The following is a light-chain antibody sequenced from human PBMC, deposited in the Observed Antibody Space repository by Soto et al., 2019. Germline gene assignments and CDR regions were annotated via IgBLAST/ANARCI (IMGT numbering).Light chain of an antibody. J-gene: IGKJ1*01. V-gene: IGKV1-12*01. CDR3: QQANSFPWT. CDR2: AAS. Sequence: DIQMTQSPSSVSASVGERVTITCRASQGVSSRLVWYQQKPGKAPKLLIYAASTLQSGVPLRFSGSGSGTYFTLTISSLQPEDFATYYCQQANSFPWTFGQGTKVEIK. CDR1: QGVSSR.